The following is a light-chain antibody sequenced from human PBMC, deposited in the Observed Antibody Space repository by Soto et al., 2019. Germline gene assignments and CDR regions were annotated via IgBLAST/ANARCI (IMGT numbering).Light chain of an antibody. CDR1: SSDVGGYNY. CDR3: SSYTYAGGTPYV. Sequence: QSVLTQPASVSGSPGQSITISCTGTSSDVGGYNYVSWFQQHPGKAPKLIIFDVSNRPSGVSNRFSGSKSGNTASLTISGLQAEDGADYYCSSYTYAGGTPYVXGPGTKVTVL. V-gene: IGLV2-14*03. CDR2: DVS. J-gene: IGLJ1*01.